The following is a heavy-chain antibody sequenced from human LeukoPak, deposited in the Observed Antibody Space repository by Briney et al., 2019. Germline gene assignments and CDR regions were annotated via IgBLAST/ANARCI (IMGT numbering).Heavy chain of an antibody. CDR2: IYPGDSDT. Sequence: GESLKISCKGSGYSFTSYWIGWVRQMPGKGLEWMGIIYPGDSDTRYSPSFQGQVTISADKSISTAYLQWSSLKASDTAMYYCARSSVRGVITDPFDYWGQGTLVTVSS. CDR1: GYSFTSYW. CDR3: ARSSVRGVITDPFDY. D-gene: IGHD3-10*01. V-gene: IGHV5-51*01. J-gene: IGHJ4*02.